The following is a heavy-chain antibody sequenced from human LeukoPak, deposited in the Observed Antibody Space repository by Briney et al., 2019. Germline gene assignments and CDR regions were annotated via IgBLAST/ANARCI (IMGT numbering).Heavy chain of an antibody. CDR2: ISWNSGSI. V-gene: IGHV3-9*01. CDR3: AKGSCSSTSCYVDY. CDR1: GFTFDDYA. Sequence: PGGSLRLSCAASGFTFDDYAMHWVRQAPGKGLEWVSGISWNSGSIGYADSVKGRFTISRDNAKNSLYLQMNSLRAEDTALYYCAKGSCSSTSCYVDYWGQGTLVTVSS. D-gene: IGHD2-2*01. J-gene: IGHJ4*02.